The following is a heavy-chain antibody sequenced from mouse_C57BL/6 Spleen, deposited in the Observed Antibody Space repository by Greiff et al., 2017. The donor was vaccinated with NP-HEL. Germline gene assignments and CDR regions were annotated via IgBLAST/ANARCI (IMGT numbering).Heavy chain of an antibody. CDR2: INPSTGGT. D-gene: IGHD2-5*01. Sequence: EVQLQESGPELVKPGASVKISCKASGYSFTGYYMNWVKQSPEKSLEWIGEINPSTGGTTYNQKFKAKATLTVDKSSSTAYMQLKSLTSEDSAVYYCAGYSNWAYWGQGTTLTVSS. V-gene: IGHV1-42*01. CDR1: GYSFTGYY. CDR3: AGYSNWAY. J-gene: IGHJ2*01.